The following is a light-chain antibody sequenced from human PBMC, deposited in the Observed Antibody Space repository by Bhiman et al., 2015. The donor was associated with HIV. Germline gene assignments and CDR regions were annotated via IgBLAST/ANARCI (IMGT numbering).Light chain of an antibody. J-gene: IGLJ2*01. Sequence: QSALTQPASVSGSPGQSITISCTGTASDVGNYDLVSWYQQYPGTAPKLLIFEVTKRPSWVSNRFSGSKSGNTASLTISGLQAEDEADYYCCSYAGSTTFDVFGGGTKLTVL. CDR3: CSYAGSTTFDV. CDR1: ASDVGNYDL. V-gene: IGLV2-23*02. CDR2: EVT.